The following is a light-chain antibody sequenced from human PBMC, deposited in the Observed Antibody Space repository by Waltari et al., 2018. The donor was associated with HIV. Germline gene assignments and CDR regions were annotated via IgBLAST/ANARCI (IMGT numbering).Light chain of an antibody. J-gene: IGLJ3*02. CDR2: GNN. CDR3: LSYDDRLSGSRV. Sequence: QSVLTQPPSVSGAPGQRVTISCSVSSSNIGAGYDVPWYQQLPGTAPRFLIYGNNNRPSGVPDRFSGSKSGASASLAITGLQAEDEAIYYCLSYDDRLSGSRVFGGGTKVTVL. CDR1: SSNIGAGYD. V-gene: IGLV1-40*01.